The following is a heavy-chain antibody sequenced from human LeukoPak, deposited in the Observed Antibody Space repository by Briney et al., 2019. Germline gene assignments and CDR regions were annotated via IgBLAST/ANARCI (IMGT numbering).Heavy chain of an antibody. V-gene: IGHV4-34*01. CDR3: ARGEAAGTTAYYYYYYGMDV. J-gene: IGHJ6*02. Sequence: SETLSLTCAVYGGSLSGYYWSWIRQPPGKGLEWIGEINHSGSTNYNPSLKSRVTISVDTSKNQFSLKLSSVTAADTAVYYCARGEAAGTTAYYYYYYGMDVWGQGTTVTVSS. D-gene: IGHD6-13*01. CDR1: GGSLSGYY. CDR2: INHSGST.